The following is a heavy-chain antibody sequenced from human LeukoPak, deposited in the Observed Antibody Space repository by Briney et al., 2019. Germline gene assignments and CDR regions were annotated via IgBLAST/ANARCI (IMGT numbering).Heavy chain of an antibody. J-gene: IGHJ4*02. CDR2: ISSGGDYK. CDR3: AKEIWPTVTTPGHTYFDY. D-gene: IGHD4-17*01. Sequence: GGSLRLSCAASEFSVGSNYMTWVRQAPGKGLEWVSSISSGGDYKHYADSVKGRLTISRDNAKNTLYLQMNSLSAEDTAVFFCAKEIWPTVTTPGHTYFDYWGQGTLVTVSS. CDR1: EFSVGSNY. V-gene: IGHV3-21*01.